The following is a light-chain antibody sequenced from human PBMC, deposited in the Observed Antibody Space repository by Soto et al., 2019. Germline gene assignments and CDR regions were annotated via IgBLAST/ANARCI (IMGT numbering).Light chain of an antibody. CDR3: SSYAGRNNLV. V-gene: IGLV2-8*01. Sequence: QSALTQPPSASGSPGRSVTIPCTGTSSDVGGYNSVSWYQQHPGKVPKLMIYEVSKRPSGVPDRFSGSKSGNTASLTVSGLQAEDEADYYCSSYAGRNNLVFGGGTKLTVL. J-gene: IGLJ2*01. CDR2: EVS. CDR1: SSDVGGYNS.